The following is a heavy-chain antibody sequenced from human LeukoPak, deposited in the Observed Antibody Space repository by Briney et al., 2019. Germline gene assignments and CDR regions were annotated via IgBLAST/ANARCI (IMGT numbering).Heavy chain of an antibody. Sequence: ASVKVSCKASGYTFTGYYMHWVRQAPGQGLEWMGWINPNSGGTDYAQKFQGRVTMTRDTSISTAYMDLSRLRSDDAAVYYCAKYFGGSLYYFDYWGQGTLVTVSS. CDR2: INPNSGGT. V-gene: IGHV1-2*02. CDR3: AKYFGGSLYYFDY. CDR1: GYTFTGYY. D-gene: IGHD4-23*01. J-gene: IGHJ4*02.